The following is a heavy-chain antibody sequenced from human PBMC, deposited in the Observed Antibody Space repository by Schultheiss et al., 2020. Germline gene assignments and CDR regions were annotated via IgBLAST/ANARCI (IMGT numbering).Heavy chain of an antibody. CDR2: IWYDGSNK. J-gene: IGHJ4*02. D-gene: IGHD2-15*01. V-gene: IGHV3-30*02. CDR1: GFTFSDYY. CDR3: AKGGDCSGGSCYAVFDY. Sequence: GESLKISCAASGFTFSDYYMSWIRQAPGKGLEWVAVIWYDGSNKYYADSVKGRFTISRDNSKNTLYLQMNSLRAEDTAVYYCAKGGDCSGGSCYAVFDYWGQGTLVTVSS.